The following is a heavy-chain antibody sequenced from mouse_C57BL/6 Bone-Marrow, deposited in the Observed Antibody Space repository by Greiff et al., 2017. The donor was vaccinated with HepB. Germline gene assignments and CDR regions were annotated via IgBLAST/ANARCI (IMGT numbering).Heavy chain of an antibody. CDR1: GYTFTSYW. J-gene: IGHJ2*01. V-gene: IGHV1-61*01. CDR3: ARAPYGNYLYYFDY. Sequence: VKLMQPGAELVRPGSSVKLSCKASGYTFTSYWMDWVKQRPGQGLEWIGNIYPSDSETHYNQKFKDKATLTVDKSSSTAYLQLSSLTSEDSAVYYCARAPYGNYLYYFDYWGQGTTLTVSS. CDR2: IYPSDSET. D-gene: IGHD2-1*01.